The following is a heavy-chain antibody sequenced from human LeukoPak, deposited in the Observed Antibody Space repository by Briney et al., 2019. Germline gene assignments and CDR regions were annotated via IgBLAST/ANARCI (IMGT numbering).Heavy chain of an antibody. D-gene: IGHD3-9*01. J-gene: IGHJ5*02. CDR2: IYTSGST. Sequence: SETLSLTCTVSGGSISSGNYYWSWIRQPAGKGLEWIGRIYTSGSTNYNPSLKSRVTISVDTSKNQFSLKLSSVTAADTAVYYCARNTRYFDWLSANWFDPWDQGTLVTVSS. CDR1: GGSISSGNYY. V-gene: IGHV4-61*02. CDR3: ARNTRYFDWLSANWFDP.